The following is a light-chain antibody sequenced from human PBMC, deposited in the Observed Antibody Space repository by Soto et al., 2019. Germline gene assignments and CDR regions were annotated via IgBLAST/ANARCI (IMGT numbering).Light chain of an antibody. CDR1: SSDVGGYDL. CDR2: EAT. CDR3: GPHAVTSPCV. J-gene: IGLJ1*01. V-gene: IGLV2-23*01. Sequence: SVLTQPASVSGSPGQSITIFFSGTSSDVGGYDLVSWYQHHPGKAPKLMISEATKRPSGVSDRFSGSKSGNTASLTISGLQAEDEADYYRGPHAVTSPCVFEPGTTDT.